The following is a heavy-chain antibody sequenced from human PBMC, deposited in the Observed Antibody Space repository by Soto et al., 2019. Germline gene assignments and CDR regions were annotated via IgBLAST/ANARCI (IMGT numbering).Heavy chain of an antibody. Sequence: GASVKVSCKASGGTFSSYAISWVRQAPGQGLEWMGGIIPIFGTANYAQKFQGRVTITADESTSTAYMELSSLRSEDTAVYYCAHYRFASFGELFTDYYYYGMDVWGQGTTVTVSS. CDR2: IIPIFGTA. V-gene: IGHV1-69*13. CDR3: AHYRFASFGELFTDYYYYGMDV. CDR1: GGTFSSYA. J-gene: IGHJ6*02. D-gene: IGHD3-10*01.